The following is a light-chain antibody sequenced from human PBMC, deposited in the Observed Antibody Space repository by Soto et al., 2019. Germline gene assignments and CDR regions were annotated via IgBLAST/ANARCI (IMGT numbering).Light chain of an antibody. V-gene: IGKV1-5*03. J-gene: IGKJ5*01. CDR1: QSISSW. CDR2: KAS. Sequence: DIQMTQSPSTLSASVGDRVTITCRASQSISSWLAWYQQKPGKAPKLLIYKASSLESEVPSRFSGSGSGTEFTLTISSLQPDDFATYYCQQYNSYPITFAQGTRLEIK. CDR3: QQYNSYPIT.